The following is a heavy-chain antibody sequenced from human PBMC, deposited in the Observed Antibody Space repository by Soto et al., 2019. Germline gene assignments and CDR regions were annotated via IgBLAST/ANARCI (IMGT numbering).Heavy chain of an antibody. CDR3: ARDQIAAAVYYYGMDV. Sequence: ASVKVSCKASGGTFSSYAISWVRQAPGQGLEWMGGIIPIFGTANYAQKFQGRVTITADESTSTAYMELSSLRSEDTAVYYCARDQIAAAVYYYGMDVWGQGTTVTVSS. J-gene: IGHJ6*02. CDR1: GGTFSSYA. D-gene: IGHD6-13*01. CDR2: IIPIFGTA. V-gene: IGHV1-69*13.